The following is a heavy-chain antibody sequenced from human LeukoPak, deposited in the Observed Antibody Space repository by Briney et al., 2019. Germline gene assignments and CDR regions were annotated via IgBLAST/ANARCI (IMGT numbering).Heavy chain of an antibody. CDR3: ARAVTTRGVWHSGSYFFDY. CDR2: ISSSGSTI. J-gene: IGHJ4*02. D-gene: IGHD1-26*01. Sequence: GGSLRLSCAASGFTFSSYEMNWVRQAPGKGLEWVSYISSSGSTIYYADSVKGRFTISRDNAKNSLYLQMNSLRAEDTALYYCARAVTTRGVWHSGSYFFDYWGQGTLVTVSS. CDR1: GFTFSSYE. V-gene: IGHV3-48*03.